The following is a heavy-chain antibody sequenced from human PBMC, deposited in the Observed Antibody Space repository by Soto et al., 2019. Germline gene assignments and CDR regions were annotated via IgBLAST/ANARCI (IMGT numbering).Heavy chain of an antibody. CDR1: GFTFSSYG. D-gene: IGHD1-1*01. J-gene: IGHJ3*02. V-gene: IGHV3-33*01. Sequence: PGGSLTLSCAASGFTFSSYGMHWVRQAPGKGLEWVAVTWYDGSNKYYADSVKGRFTISRDNSKNTLYLQMNSLRAEDTAVYYCARGTPFDIWGQGTMVTVSS. CDR3: ARGTPFDI. CDR2: TWYDGSNK.